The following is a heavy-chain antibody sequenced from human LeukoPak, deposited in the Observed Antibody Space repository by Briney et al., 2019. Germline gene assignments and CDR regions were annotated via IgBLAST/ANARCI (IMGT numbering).Heavy chain of an antibody. CDR1: GASISSSSYY. J-gene: IGHJ4*02. Sequence: LETLSLTCTVSGASISSSSYYWGWIRQPPGKGLEWIGTIYYSGTTYYKPSLNSRVTISVDTSRNQFSLKLSSVTAADTAVYYCARRSRQGSGSWNFDYWGQGTLFSLSS. V-gene: IGHV4-39*01. CDR2: IYYSGTT. D-gene: IGHD3-10*01. CDR3: ARRSRQGSGSWNFDY.